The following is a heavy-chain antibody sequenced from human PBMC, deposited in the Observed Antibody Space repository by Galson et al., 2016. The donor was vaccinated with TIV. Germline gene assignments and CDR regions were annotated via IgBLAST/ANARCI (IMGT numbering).Heavy chain of an antibody. CDR1: GGTFTNYV. V-gene: IGHV1-69*13. D-gene: IGHD3-16*01. J-gene: IGHJ6*02. CDR3: ARGGGYYDYGNYYYYGLDV. Sequence: SVKVSCKASGGTFTNYVINWVRQAPGQGLEWMGGVTPNFRTPPYAQKLQGRVTIIADESTSTTYLEVSSLTSDDTAVYFCARGGGYYDYGNYYYYGLDVWGQGTTVTVSS. CDR2: VTPNFRTP.